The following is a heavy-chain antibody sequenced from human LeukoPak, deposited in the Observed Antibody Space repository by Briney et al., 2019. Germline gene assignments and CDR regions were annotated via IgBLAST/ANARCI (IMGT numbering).Heavy chain of an antibody. J-gene: IGHJ4*02. Sequence: GGSLRLSCTASGFTFGDYSMSWFRQAPGKGLEWVGFIRSKAYGGTTEYAASVKGRFNISRDDSKSIAYLQMNSLKAEDTAVYYCTRAQSLYCGGDCYSDYWGQGTLVTVSS. CDR1: GFTFGDYS. D-gene: IGHD2-21*02. V-gene: IGHV3-49*03. CDR2: IRSKAYGGTT. CDR3: TRAQSLYCGGDCYSDY.